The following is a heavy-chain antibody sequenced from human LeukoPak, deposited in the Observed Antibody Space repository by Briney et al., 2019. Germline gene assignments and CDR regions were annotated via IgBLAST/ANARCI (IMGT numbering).Heavy chain of an antibody. D-gene: IGHD5-12*01. J-gene: IGHJ4*02. V-gene: IGHV3-15*01. Sequence: PGGSLRLSCAASGFTFSNAWMSWVRQAPGKGLEWVGRIKSKTDGGTTDYAAPVKGRFTISRDDSKNTLYLQMNSLETEDTAVYYCTTDSSGGYGSGFDYWGQGTLVTVSS. CDR1: GFTFSNAW. CDR3: TTDSSGGYGSGFDY. CDR2: IKSKTDGGTT.